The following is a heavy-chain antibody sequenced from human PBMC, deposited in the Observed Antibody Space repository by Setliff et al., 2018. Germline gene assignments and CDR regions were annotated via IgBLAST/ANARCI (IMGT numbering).Heavy chain of an antibody. CDR2: IYPGDSDT. D-gene: IGHD6-19*01. CDR1: GYSFTSYW. J-gene: IGHJ3*02. Sequence: GESLTISCKGSGYSFTSYWIGWVRQMPGKGLEWMGIIYPGDSDTRYSPSFRGQVTISADKSISTAYLQWSSLKASDTAMYYCARQAVAGNDAFDIWGQGTMVTVSS. CDR3: ARQAVAGNDAFDI. V-gene: IGHV5-51*01.